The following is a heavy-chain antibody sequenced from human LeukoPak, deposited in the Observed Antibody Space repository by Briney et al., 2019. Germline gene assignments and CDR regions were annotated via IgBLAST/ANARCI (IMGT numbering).Heavy chain of an antibody. D-gene: IGHD3-10*01. CDR2: IIPIFGTA. CDR3: ARSLRFGEFSDY. V-gene: IGHV1-69*13. CDR1: GGTFSSYA. J-gene: IGHJ4*02. Sequence: SVKVSYKASGGTFSSYAISWVRQAPGQGLEWMGGIIPIFGTANYAQKFQGRVTITADESTSTAYMELSSLRSEDTAVYYCARSLRFGEFSDYWGQGTLVTVSS.